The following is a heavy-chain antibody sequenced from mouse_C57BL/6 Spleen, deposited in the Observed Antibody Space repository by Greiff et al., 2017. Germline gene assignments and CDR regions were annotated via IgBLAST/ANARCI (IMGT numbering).Heavy chain of an antibody. J-gene: IGHJ4*01. Sequence: EVKLEESGPGLAKPSPSLSLSCTVSGYSITSDYWNWIRKFPGNKLEYMGYISYSDSTYYNPTHKSRISITRDTSKNQYYLQLNSVTTEDTATYCCAIDREDYAMDYWGQGTSVTVSS. V-gene: IGHV3-8*01. CDR2: ISYSDST. CDR3: AIDREDYAMDY. CDR1: GYSITSDY.